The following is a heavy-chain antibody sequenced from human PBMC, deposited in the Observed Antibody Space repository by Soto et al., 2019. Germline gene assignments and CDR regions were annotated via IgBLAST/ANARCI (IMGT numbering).Heavy chain of an antibody. CDR2: ITYGHYT. CDR1: GFTFTSFA. Sequence: EVQLLESGGGLVQPGGSLRLSCAASGFTFTSFAMAWVRQAPGKGLQWVGGITYGHYTFYTDSVKGRFTISRDNSENALYLQMSGLGAEDKAVYYCVQYTITGSLGEHWGLGTLVTVSS. D-gene: IGHD3-16*01. CDR3: VQYTITGSLGEH. V-gene: IGHV3-23*01. J-gene: IGHJ1*01.